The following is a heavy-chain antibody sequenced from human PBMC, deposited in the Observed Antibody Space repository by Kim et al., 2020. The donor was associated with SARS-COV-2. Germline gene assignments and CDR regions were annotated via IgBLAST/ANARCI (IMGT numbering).Heavy chain of an antibody. V-gene: IGHV4-59*01. CDR2: IYYSGST. CDR3: ARVMVTMVRGVREPDDAFDI. Sequence: SETLSLTCTVSGGSISSYYCSWIRQPPGKGLEWIGYIYYSGSTNYNPSLKSRFTISVDTSKNQFSLKLSSVTAADTAVYYCARVMVTMVRGVREPDDAFDIWGQETMVTVSS. CDR1: GGSISSYY. D-gene: IGHD3-10*01. J-gene: IGHJ3*02.